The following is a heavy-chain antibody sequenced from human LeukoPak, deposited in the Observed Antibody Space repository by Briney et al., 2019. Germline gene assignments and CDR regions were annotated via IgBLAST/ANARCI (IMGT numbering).Heavy chain of an antibody. Sequence: GGSLRLSCVASGFIFTNYGLHWVRQAPGKGLEWVAVIWYDGSRKYYADSVKGRFTISRDNSKNTLSLQMDSLRVEDTAVYYCARADCSSSSCPSKFDYWGQGTLATVSS. CDR1: GFIFTNYG. CDR2: IWYDGSRK. D-gene: IGHD2-2*01. CDR3: ARADCSSSSCPSKFDY. J-gene: IGHJ4*02. V-gene: IGHV3-33*01.